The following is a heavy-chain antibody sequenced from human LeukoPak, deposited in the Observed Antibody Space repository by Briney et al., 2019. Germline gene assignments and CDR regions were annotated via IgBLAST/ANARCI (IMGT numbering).Heavy chain of an antibody. J-gene: IGHJ4*02. D-gene: IGHD1-7*01. V-gene: IGHV3-23*01. Sequence: GGSLRLSCAASGFTFSSSAMNWVRQAPGKGLEWVSAISGSGGSTHYADPVKGRFTISRDNSKNTLFLQMNSLRAEDTAVYYCAKDGKTRNWNYYQAKPVYWGQGTLVTVSS. CDR3: AKDGKTRNWNYYQAKPVY. CDR1: GFTFSSSA. CDR2: ISGSGGST.